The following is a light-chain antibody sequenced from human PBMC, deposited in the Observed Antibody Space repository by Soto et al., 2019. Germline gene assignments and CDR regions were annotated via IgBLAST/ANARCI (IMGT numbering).Light chain of an antibody. Sequence: QSVLTQPASVSGSPGQSITISCTGTNSDVGVYNYVSWYQQHPGKAPKLVIYEVSNRPSGVSNRFSGSKSGNTASLTISGLQAEDEADYYCSSYTSSSTPLYVFGTGTKVTV. J-gene: IGLJ1*01. V-gene: IGLV2-14*01. CDR3: SSYTSSSTPLYV. CDR2: EVS. CDR1: NSDVGVYNY.